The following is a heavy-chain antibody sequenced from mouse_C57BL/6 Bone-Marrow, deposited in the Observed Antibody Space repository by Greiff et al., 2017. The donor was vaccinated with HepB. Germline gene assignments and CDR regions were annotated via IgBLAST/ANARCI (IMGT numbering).Heavy chain of an antibody. Sequence: EVQVVESGGGLVKPGGSLKLSCAASGFTFSDYGMHWVRQAPEKGLEWVAYISSGSSTIYYADTVKGRFTISRDNAKNTLFLQMTSLRSEDTAMYYCARRRMVTTRGFYAMDYWGQGTSVTVSS. J-gene: IGHJ4*01. CDR3: ARRRMVTTRGFYAMDY. CDR1: GFTFSDYG. CDR2: ISSGSSTI. V-gene: IGHV5-17*01. D-gene: IGHD2-2*01.